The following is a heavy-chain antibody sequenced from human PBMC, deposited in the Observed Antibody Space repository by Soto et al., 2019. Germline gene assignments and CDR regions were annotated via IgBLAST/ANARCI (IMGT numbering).Heavy chain of an antibody. CDR3: ARDRDDYGSGNYYNRIDF. CDR1: GGIFSTYA. Sequence: QVQLVQSGAEVKKPGSSVKVSCKASGGIFSTYAISWLRQAPGQGLEWMGGIIPIFGTPNYAQKFQGRVTITADESTSTAYMELSSLRSEDTAVDYCARDRDDYGSGNYYNRIDFWGQGTLVTVSS. D-gene: IGHD3-10*01. CDR2: IIPIFGTP. J-gene: IGHJ4*02. V-gene: IGHV1-69*01.